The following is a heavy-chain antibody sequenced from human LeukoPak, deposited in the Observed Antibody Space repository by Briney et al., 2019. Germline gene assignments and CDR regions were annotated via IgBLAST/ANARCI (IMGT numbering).Heavy chain of an antibody. CDR2: INPNSGGT. CDR3: ARVSGSYSLFDY. V-gene: IGHV1-2*02. D-gene: IGHD1-26*01. CDR1: GYTFTGYY. Sequence: GGSLRLSCAASGYTFTGYYMHWVRQAPGQGLEWMGWINPNSGGTNYAQKFQGRVTMTRDTSISTAYMELSRLRSDDTAVYYCARVSGSYSLFDYWGQGTLVTVSS. J-gene: IGHJ4*02.